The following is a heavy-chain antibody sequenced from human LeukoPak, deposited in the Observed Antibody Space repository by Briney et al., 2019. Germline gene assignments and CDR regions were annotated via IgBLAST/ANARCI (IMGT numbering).Heavy chain of an antibody. CDR1: VYTFTSYG. CDR3: ASPSSGYRYYFDY. CDR2: ISAYNGNT. J-gene: IGHJ4*02. Sequence: ASVNVSFTASVYTFTSYGISWVRQAPGQGREWMGWISAYNGNTNYAQKLQGRVTMTTDTSTSTAYMELRSLRSDDTAVYYCASPSSGYRYYFDYWGQGTLVTVSS. D-gene: IGHD3-22*01. V-gene: IGHV1-18*01.